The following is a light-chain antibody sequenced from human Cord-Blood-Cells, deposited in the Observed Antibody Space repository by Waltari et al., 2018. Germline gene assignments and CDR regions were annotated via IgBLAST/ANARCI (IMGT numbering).Light chain of an antibody. CDR3: SPYTSSSTYV. CDR2: DVS. CDR1: RSDVGGDHY. Sequence: QSDPTKPASVSGSPGQSLTISCTGTRSDVGGDHYVSWYQQHPGKAPKLMIYDVSNRPSGVSNRFSGSKSGNTASLTISGLQAEDEADYYCSPYTSSSTYVFGTGTKVTVL. J-gene: IGLJ1*01. V-gene: IGLV2-14*01.